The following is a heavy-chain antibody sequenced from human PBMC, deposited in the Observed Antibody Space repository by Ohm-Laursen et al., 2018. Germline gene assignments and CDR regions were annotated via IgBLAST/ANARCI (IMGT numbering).Heavy chain of an antibody. V-gene: IGHV1-8*01. CDR1: GYTFTSYD. CDR3: ARVVRRMFYDNSGYYAY. J-gene: IGHJ4*02. CDR2: MNPNSGNT. D-gene: IGHD3-22*01. Sequence: GASVKVSCKASGYTFTSYDINWVRQATGQGLEWMGWMNPNSGNTGYAQKFQGRVTMTRNTSISTAYMELSSLRSEDTAVYYCARVVRRMFYDNSGYYAYWGQGTLVTVSS.